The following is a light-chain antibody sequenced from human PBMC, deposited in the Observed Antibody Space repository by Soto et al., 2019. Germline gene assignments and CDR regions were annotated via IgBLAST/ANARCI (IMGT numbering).Light chain of an antibody. Sequence: EIVLTQSPGTLSLSPGERATLSCRTSQSVNNNYLAWYQQKPGQAPRLLIYGASSRATGIPDRFRGSGSGTDFTLITSRLEPEDFAVYYCQQYGTSGTFGQGTKVEIK. J-gene: IGKJ1*01. CDR2: GAS. CDR3: QQYGTSGT. V-gene: IGKV3-20*01. CDR1: QSVNNNY.